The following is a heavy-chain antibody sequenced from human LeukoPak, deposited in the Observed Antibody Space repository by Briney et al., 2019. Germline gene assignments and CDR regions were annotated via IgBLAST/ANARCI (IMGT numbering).Heavy chain of an antibody. D-gene: IGHD6-19*01. CDR3: AKSLSSGWSSYYFGD. CDR1: GFAFSTCY. CDR2: ISYDGRNM. V-gene: IGHV3-30*18. Sequence: GGSLRLSCAASGFAFSTCYIYWVRQPPGKGLEWVAVISYDGRNMYYGDSVKGRFTISRDNSKNTLYLQMNSLRPEDTAVYYCAKSLSSGWSSYYFGDWGQGTLVAVSS. J-gene: IGHJ4*02.